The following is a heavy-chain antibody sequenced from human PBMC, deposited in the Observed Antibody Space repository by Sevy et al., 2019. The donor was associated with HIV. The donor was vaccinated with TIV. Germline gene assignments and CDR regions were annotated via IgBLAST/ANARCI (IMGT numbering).Heavy chain of an antibody. D-gene: IGHD3-10*01. J-gene: IGHJ6*03. Sequence: GGSLRLSCAASGFTVSSNYMSWVRQAPGKGLEWVSVIYSGGSTYYADSVKGRFTISRDNSKNRLYLQMNSLRAEDTAVYYCARVGYGSGKGYYYYYYMDVWGKGTTVTVSS. CDR1: GFTVSSNY. V-gene: IGHV3-66*02. CDR2: IYSGGST. CDR3: ARVGYGSGKGYYYYYYMDV.